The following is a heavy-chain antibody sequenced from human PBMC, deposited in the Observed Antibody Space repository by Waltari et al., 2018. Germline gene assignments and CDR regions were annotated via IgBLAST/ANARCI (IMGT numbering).Heavy chain of an antibody. Sequence: QVQLQESGPGLVKPSETLSLTCTVSGGSISSYYWSWIRQPPGKGLEWIGYIYYSGSTNYNPSRKSRVTISVDTSKNQFSLKLSSVTAADTAVYYCARSNYDYVWGSYRPVEYWGQGTLVTVSS. D-gene: IGHD3-16*02. CDR3: ARSNYDYVWGSYRPVEY. V-gene: IGHV4-59*01. J-gene: IGHJ4*02. CDR1: GGSISSYY. CDR2: IYYSGST.